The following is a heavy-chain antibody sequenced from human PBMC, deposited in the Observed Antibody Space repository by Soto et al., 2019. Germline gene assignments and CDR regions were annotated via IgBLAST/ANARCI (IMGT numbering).Heavy chain of an antibody. V-gene: IGHV3-23*01. D-gene: IGHD1-7*01. CDR3: AKGNSWSPALVLDI. CDR2: ISGSGGST. J-gene: IGHJ3*02. CDR1: GFNFSSLA. Sequence: GGSHRPPCGALGFNFSSLAMNRVRQDPGKGLEWVSAISGSGGSTYYADSVKGRFTISRDSSKNTLYLQMNSLRAEDTAVYYCAKGNSWSPALVLDIWGQGTMVTVSS.